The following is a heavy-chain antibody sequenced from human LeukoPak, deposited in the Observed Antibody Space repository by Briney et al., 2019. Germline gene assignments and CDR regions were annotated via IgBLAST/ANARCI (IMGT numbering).Heavy chain of an antibody. V-gene: IGHV5-51*01. D-gene: IGHD2-21*02. CDR2: IYPGGSDT. J-gene: IGHJ3*02. CDR1: GFSFTSYW. Sequence: GESLKISCKGSGFSFTSYWIGWVRQMPGKGLEWMGIIYPGGSDTRYSPSFQGQVTISADKSISTAYLQWSSLKASDTAMYYCARPDTHDSGAFDIWGQGTMVTVSS. CDR3: ARPDTHDSGAFDI.